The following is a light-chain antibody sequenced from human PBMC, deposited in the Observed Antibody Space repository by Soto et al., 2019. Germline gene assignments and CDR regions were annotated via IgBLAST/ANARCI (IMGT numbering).Light chain of an antibody. CDR1: SSKIGSNT. J-gene: IGLJ1*01. CDR3: AAWDDSLNGQV. V-gene: IGLV1-44*01. Sequence: QSVLTQPPSASGTPGQRVTISCSGSSSKIGSNTVNWYQQLPGTAPKLLIYSNNQRPSGVPDRFSGSKSGTSASLAISGLQSEDEADYYCAAWDDSLNGQVFGTGTRSPS. CDR2: SNN.